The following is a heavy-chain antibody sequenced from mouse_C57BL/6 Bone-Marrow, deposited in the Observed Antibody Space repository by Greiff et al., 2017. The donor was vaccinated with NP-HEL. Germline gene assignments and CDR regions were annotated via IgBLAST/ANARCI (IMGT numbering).Heavy chain of an antibody. J-gene: IGHJ1*03. CDR3: ARLGYYGSSWYFDV. Sequence: VQLKESGPGLAKPSQTLSLTCSVTGYSIPSDYWNWIRKFPGNKLEYMGYISYSGSTYYNPSLKSRISITRYTSKNQYYLQLNSVTTEDTATYYSARLGYYGSSWYFDVWGTGTTVTVSS. CDR1: GYSIPSDY. V-gene: IGHV3-8*01. D-gene: IGHD1-1*01. CDR2: ISYSGST.